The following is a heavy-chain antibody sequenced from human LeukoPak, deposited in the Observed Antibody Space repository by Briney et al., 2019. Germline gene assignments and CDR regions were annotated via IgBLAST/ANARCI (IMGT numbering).Heavy chain of an antibody. Sequence: SETLSLTCTVSGGSISSGGYYWSWIRQHPGKGLEWIGYIYYTGSTYYNPSLKSRVIISVDTSKNQFSLKLNSVTAADTGVYFCARYCSSTSCRWFDPWGQGTLVTVSS. V-gene: IGHV4-31*03. CDR2: IYYTGST. J-gene: IGHJ5*02. CDR3: ARYCSSTSCRWFDP. CDR1: GGSISSGGYY. D-gene: IGHD2-2*01.